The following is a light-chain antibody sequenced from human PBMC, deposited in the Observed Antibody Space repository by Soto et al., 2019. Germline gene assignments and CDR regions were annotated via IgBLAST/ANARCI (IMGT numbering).Light chain of an antibody. Sequence: QSVLTQPASVSGSPGQSIAISCTGTNSNLGDYNLVSWFQQHPGEVPKLIIYEVTRRPSGVSNRFSGSKSGNTASLTISGLQAEDEAQYYCCSFAGSNNYVFGTGTKVTVL. CDR2: EVT. CDR3: CSFAGSNNYV. J-gene: IGLJ1*01. CDR1: NSNLGDYNL. V-gene: IGLV2-23*02.